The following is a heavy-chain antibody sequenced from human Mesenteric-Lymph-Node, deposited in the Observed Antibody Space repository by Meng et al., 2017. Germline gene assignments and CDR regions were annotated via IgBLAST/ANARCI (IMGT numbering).Heavy chain of an antibody. D-gene: IGHD5-24*01. Sequence: QAQPQESGPGLVKPSETLSLTCAVSGGSISSVYWWTWVRQSPGKGLEWIGEIYHSGSTNYNPSLKSRVTISMGKSNNQLSLKLNSVTAADTAVYYCATQESRDGHNPYWGQGTLVTASS. V-gene: IGHV4-4*02. CDR2: IYHSGST. CDR1: GGSISSVYW. J-gene: IGHJ4*02. CDR3: ATQESRDGHNPY.